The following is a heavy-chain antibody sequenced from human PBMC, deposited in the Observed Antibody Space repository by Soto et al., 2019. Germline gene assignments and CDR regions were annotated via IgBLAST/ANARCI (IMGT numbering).Heavy chain of an antibody. CDR2: IIPIFGKA. J-gene: IGHJ4*02. Sequence: QVQLVQSGAEVKKPGSSVKVSCKASGGTFSSYAISWVRQAPGQGLEWMGGIIPIFGKANYAQKFQGRVTITADESTSTAYMDLSSLRSEDTAVYYCAREEVGGLELRPFEYWGQGTLVTVST. D-gene: IGHD1-7*01. CDR3: AREEVGGLELRPFEY. CDR1: GGTFSSYA. V-gene: IGHV1-69*01.